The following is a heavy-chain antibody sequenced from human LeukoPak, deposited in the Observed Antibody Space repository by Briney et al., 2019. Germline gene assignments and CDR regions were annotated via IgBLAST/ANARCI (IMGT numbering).Heavy chain of an antibody. J-gene: IGHJ4*02. Sequence: HPGGSLRLSCAASGFTFSSYAMHWVRQAPGKGLEWVAVISYDGSNKYYADSVKGRFTISRYKSKNTLYLQMNSLRAEGRDVYDSAGRYYYFDYWGQGTLVTVSS. CDR3: AGRYYYFDY. CDR2: ISYDGSNK. CDR1: GFTFSSYA. V-gene: IGHV3-30-3*01. D-gene: IGHD1-14*01.